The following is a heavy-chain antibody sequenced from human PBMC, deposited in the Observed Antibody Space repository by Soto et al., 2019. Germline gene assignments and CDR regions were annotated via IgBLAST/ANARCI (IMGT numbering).Heavy chain of an antibody. V-gene: IGHV1-69*13. CDR2: IIPIFGTA. D-gene: IGHD3-22*01. CDR3: ARCNYYDSSGYPLFDY. J-gene: IGHJ4*02. Sequence: SVKVSCKASGGTFSSYAISWVRQAPGQGLEWMGGIIPIFGTANYAQKFQGRVTITADESTSTAYMELSSLRSEDTAVYYYARCNYYDSSGYPLFDYWGQGTLVTVSS. CDR1: GGTFSSYA.